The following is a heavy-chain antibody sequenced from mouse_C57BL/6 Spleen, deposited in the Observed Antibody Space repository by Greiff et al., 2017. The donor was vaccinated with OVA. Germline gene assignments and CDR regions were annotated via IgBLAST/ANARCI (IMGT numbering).Heavy chain of an antibody. CDR2: ISSGSSTI. V-gene: IGHV5-17*01. CDR3: ASNYYGSSFAWFAY. J-gene: IGHJ3*01. CDR1: GFTFSDYG. D-gene: IGHD1-1*01. Sequence: EVQGVESGGGLVKPGGSLKLSCAASGFTFSDYGMHWVRQAPEKGLEWVAYISSGSSTIYYADTVKGRFTISRDNAKNTLFLQMTSLRSEDTAMYYCASNYYGSSFAWFAYWGQGTLVTVSA.